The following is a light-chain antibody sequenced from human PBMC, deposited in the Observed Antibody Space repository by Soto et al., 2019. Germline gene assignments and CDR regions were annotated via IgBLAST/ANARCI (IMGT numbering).Light chain of an antibody. CDR3: CSYAGRSAYFV. Sequence: QSALTQPRSVSGSPGQSVTISCTGTSSDVGTYDYVSWYQLHPGKAPKVGIYDVSQRPSGVPDRFSESKSGNTASLTISGLQGEDEADYYCCSYAGRSAYFVFGTGTKVTVL. V-gene: IGLV2-11*01. CDR1: SSDVGTYDY. CDR2: DVS. J-gene: IGLJ1*01.